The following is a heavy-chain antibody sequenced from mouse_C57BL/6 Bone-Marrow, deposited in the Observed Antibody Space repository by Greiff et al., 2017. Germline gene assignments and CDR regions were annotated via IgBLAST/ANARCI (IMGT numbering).Heavy chain of an antibody. CDR2: IDPETGGT. Sequence: VQLVESGAELVRPGASVTLSCKASGYTFTDYEMHWVKQTPVHGLEWIGAIDPETGGTAYNQKFKGKATLTADKSSSTAYMELRSLTSEDSAVYYCTSTVVTTGGYYFDYWGQGTTLTVSS. J-gene: IGHJ2*01. D-gene: IGHD2-2*01. CDR1: GYTFTDYE. V-gene: IGHV1-15*01. CDR3: TSTVVTTGGYYFDY.